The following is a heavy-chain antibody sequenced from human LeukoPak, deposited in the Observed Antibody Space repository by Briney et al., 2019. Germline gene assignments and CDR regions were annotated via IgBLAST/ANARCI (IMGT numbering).Heavy chain of an antibody. D-gene: IGHD2-2*01. CDR3: TTLGSAAVFDD. Sequence: ASVKVSCKVSGCTLGELSTHWVRQAPGKGLEWMGGFDSEDGETKFAQKFQGRVTLTEDTSSDTAYMELSSLRSEDTAVYYCTTLGSAAVFDDWGQGTLVTVSS. V-gene: IGHV1-24*01. CDR2: FDSEDGET. CDR1: GCTLGELS. J-gene: IGHJ4*02.